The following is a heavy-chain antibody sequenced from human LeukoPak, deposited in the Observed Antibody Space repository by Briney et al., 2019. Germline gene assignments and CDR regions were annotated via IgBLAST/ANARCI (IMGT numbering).Heavy chain of an antibody. CDR1: GGSISSSSYY. D-gene: IGHD2-21*01. V-gene: IGHV4-39*01. Sequence: PSESLSLTCTVSGGSISSSSYYWGWVRQPPGKGLEWIGSIYYGGSTYYNPSLKSRVSIFVDTSKNQFSLNLSSVTAADTAVYYCARHEYRGGDCYLGLWGSGTLVTVSS. CDR2: IYYGGST. CDR3: ARHEYRGGDCYLGL. J-gene: IGHJ2*01.